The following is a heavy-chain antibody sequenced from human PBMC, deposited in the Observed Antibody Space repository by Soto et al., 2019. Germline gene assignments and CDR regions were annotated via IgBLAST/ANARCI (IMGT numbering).Heavy chain of an antibody. CDR1: GGSISSYY. J-gene: IGHJ6*03. Sequence: SETLSLTCTVSGGSISSYYWSWIRQPPGKGLEWIGYIYYSGSTNYNPSLKSRVTISVDTSKNQFSLKLSSVTAADTAVYYCARGTYGDSLMYYYYMDVWGKGTTVTVSS. D-gene: IGHD4-17*01. CDR3: ARGTYGDSLMYYYYMDV. V-gene: IGHV4-59*01. CDR2: IYYSGST.